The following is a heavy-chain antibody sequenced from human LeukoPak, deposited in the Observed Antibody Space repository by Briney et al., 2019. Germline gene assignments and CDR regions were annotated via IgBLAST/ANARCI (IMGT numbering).Heavy chain of an antibody. CDR3: AKRIGDL. CDR1: GFTFSSYG. Sequence: PGGTLRLSCAASGFTFSSYGMSWVRQAPGKGLEWASTISGSGGTTYYADSVKGRFTISRDNSKNTLYLQMNSLRAEDTAVYYCAKRIGDLWDKGTLVTVSS. CDR2: ISGSGGTT. V-gene: IGHV3-23*01. J-gene: IGHJ5*02. D-gene: IGHD2/OR15-2a*01.